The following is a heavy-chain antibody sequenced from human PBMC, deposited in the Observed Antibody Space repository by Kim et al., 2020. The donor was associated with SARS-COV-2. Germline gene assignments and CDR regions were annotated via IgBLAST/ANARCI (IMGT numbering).Heavy chain of an antibody. CDR2: ISWNSGSI. J-gene: IGHJ4*02. D-gene: IGHD5-12*01. CDR3: AKVVEMATIVFDY. CDR1: GFTFDDYA. Sequence: GGSLRLSCAASGFTFDDYAMHWVRQAPGKGLEWVSGISWNSGSIGYADSVKGRFTISRDNAKNSLYLQMNSLRAEDTALYYCAKVVEMATIVFDYWGQGTLVTVSS. V-gene: IGHV3-9*01.